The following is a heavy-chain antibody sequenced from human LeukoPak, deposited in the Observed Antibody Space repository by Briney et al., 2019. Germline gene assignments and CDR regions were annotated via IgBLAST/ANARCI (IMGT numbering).Heavy chain of an antibody. J-gene: IGHJ4*02. V-gene: IGHV3-7*01. Sequence: PGESLRLSCAASRFTFSSYWMSWVRQAPGKGLEWVANIKQDGSEKYYVDSVKGRFTISRDNAKNSLYLQMNSLRAEDTAVYYCARDLGEVITMVRGVEEPPLDYWGQGTLVTVSS. CDR2: IKQDGSEK. CDR1: RFTFSSYW. D-gene: IGHD3-10*01. CDR3: ARDLGEVITMVRGVEEPPLDY.